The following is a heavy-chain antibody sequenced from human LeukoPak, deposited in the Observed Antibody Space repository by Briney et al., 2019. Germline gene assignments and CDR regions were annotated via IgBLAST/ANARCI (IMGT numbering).Heavy chain of an antibody. Sequence: GGSLRLSCAASGFTFSSYGMHWVRQAPGKGLEWVAVISYDGSNKYYADSVKGRFTISRDNSKNTLYLQMNSLRAEDTAVYYCARGTDFWSGYCDYRGQGTLVTVSS. V-gene: IGHV3-30*03. CDR3: ARGTDFWSGYCDY. CDR2: ISYDGSNK. J-gene: IGHJ4*02. D-gene: IGHD3-3*01. CDR1: GFTFSSYG.